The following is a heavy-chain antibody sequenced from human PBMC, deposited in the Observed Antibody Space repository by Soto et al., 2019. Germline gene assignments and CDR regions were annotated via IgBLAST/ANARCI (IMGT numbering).Heavy chain of an antibody. V-gene: IGHV1-46*01. CDR1: GYTFTSYY. CDR3: AKSMRIAVAGRWEYYYYGMDV. D-gene: IGHD6-19*01. CDR2: INPSGGST. J-gene: IGHJ6*02. Sequence: ASVKVSCKASGYTFTSYYMHWVRQAPGQGLEWMGIINPSGGSTSYAQKFQGRVTMTRDTSKNTLYLQMNSLRAEDTAVYYCAKSMRIAVAGRWEYYYYGMDVWGQGTTVTVSS.